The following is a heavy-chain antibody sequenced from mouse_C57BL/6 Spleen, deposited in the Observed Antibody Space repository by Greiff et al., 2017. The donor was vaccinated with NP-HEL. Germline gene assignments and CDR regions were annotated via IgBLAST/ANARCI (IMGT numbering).Heavy chain of an antibody. CDR1: GFTFSDYY. CDR2: INYDGSST. Sequence: EVQLVESEGGLVQPGSSMKLSCTASGFTFSDYYMAWVRQVPEKGLEWVANINYDGSSTYYLDSLKSRFIISRDNAKNILYLQMSSLKSEDTATYYCAREGLGGAYFDYWGQGTTLTVSS. J-gene: IGHJ2*01. D-gene: IGHD4-1*01. CDR3: AREGLGGAYFDY. V-gene: IGHV5-16*01.